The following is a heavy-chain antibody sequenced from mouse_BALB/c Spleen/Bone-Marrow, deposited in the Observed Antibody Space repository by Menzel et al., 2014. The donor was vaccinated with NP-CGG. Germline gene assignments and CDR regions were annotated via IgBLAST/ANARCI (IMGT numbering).Heavy chain of an antibody. CDR2: ISPYNDGT. CDR1: GYTFTSYV. V-gene: IGHV1-14*01. J-gene: IGHJ4*01. Sequence: QLQESGPELVKPGASVKMSCKASGYTFTSYVMHWVKQKPGQGLEWVGYISPYNDGTNYNEKFKGKATLTSDKSSSTVYMELSSLTSEDSAVYYCARGGSYYAVDYWGQGTSVTVSS. CDR3: ARGGSYYAVDY.